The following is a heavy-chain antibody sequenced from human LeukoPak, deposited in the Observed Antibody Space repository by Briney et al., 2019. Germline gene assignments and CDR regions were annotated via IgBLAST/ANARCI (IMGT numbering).Heavy chain of an antibody. CDR1: GYTVTTYD. D-gene: IGHD1-26*01. J-gene: IGHJ4*02. CDR3: GRAGSHDRQTIDF. V-gene: IGHV1-8*01. Sequence: ASVKVSCKTSGYTVTTYDINWVRQATGQGLEWMGWLNPNSDNTASAQSFQGRLTLTRNTSISTAYMELSSLRSEDTAIYYCGRAGSHDRQTIDFWGQGTLVSVSS. CDR2: LNPNSDNT.